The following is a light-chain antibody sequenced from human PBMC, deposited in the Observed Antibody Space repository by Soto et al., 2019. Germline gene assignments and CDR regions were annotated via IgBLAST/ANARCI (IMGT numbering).Light chain of an antibody. Sequence: EIVMTQSPATLSVSLGERVTLSCRASQSVSSYLAWYQQKPVQAPRLLISDASTRATDIPDRFSGSGSGTDFTLTIRSLQSTDLAVYYCLKNSTWRPLYTFGQGTKLEIK. CDR1: QSVSSY. V-gene: IGKV3-15*01. J-gene: IGKJ2*01. CDR2: DAS. CDR3: LKNSTWRPLYT.